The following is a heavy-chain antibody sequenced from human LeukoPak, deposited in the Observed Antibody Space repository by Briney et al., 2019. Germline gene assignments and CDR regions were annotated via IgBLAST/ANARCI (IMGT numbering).Heavy chain of an antibody. CDR2: IIPIFGTA. CDR1: GGTFSSYA. CDR3: ASRSSTYYYDSSGFDAFDI. J-gene: IGHJ3*02. D-gene: IGHD3-22*01. V-gene: IGHV1-69*05. Sequence: SVKVSCKASGGTFSSYATSWVRQAPGQGLEWMGGIIPIFGTANYAQKFQGRVTITTDESMSTAYMELSSLRSEDTAVYYCASRSSTYYYDSSGFDAFDIWGQGTMVTVSS.